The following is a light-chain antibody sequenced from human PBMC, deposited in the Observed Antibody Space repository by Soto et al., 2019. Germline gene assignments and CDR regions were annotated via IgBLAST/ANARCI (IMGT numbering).Light chain of an antibody. CDR3: QSYDSSLSGVV. CDR2: GTS. V-gene: IGLV1-40*01. J-gene: IGLJ2*01. Sequence: QAVVPQPPSVSGAPGQRVPISCPGSSSNIGAGYDVHWYQQLPSTVPKLLIYGTSHRPSGVPDRFSGSKSGTSASLAITGLQAEDEADYYCQSYDSSLSGVVFGGGTKLTVL. CDR1: SSNIGAGYD.